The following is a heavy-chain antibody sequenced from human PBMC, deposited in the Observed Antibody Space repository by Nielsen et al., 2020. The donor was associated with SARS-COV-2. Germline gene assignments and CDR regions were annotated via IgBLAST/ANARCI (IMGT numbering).Heavy chain of an antibody. CDR2: IEEDGSEK. D-gene: IGHD6-19*01. V-gene: IGHV3-7*01. CDR3: TRVSPMWLTYMDV. CDR1: GFTFSNYW. J-gene: IGHJ6*02. Sequence: GESLKISCAASGFTFSNYWMNWVRQAPGKGLEWVANIEEDGSEKFYLDSVKGRFTISRDNAKNSLYLQMNSLRAEDTAVYYCTRVSPMWLTYMDVWGQGTTVTVSS.